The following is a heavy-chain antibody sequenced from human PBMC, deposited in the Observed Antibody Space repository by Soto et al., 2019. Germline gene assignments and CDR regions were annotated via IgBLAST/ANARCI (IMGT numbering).Heavy chain of an antibody. J-gene: IGHJ4*02. CDR2: INPNGGGT. D-gene: IGHD5-12*01. V-gene: IGHV1-46*01. CDR3: ATSVNSAMAFDY. Sequence: QVQLVQSGAEVKKPGASVKISCKASGYTFTHYYIHWVRQAPGQGLEWMGIINPNGGGTTFAQKFRAGFTLTRDTSTSTVYMVLGSLRSEDSDVYYCATSVNSAMAFDYWGQGTVVTVSS. CDR1: GYTFTHYY.